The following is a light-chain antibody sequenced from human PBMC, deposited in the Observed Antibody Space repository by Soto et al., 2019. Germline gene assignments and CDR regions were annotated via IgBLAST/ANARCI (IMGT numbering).Light chain of an antibody. V-gene: IGKV3-15*01. J-gene: IGKJ1*01. CDR2: GAA. CDR1: QSVSSN. CDR3: QQYNNWWT. Sequence: EIVMTQSPAPLSVSPGERATLSCRASQSVSSNLAWYQQKPGQAPMLLIYGAATRATGIPARFSGSGSGTEFTLTISSLQYEDFIVFYCQQYNNWWTFGQGTTVEIK.